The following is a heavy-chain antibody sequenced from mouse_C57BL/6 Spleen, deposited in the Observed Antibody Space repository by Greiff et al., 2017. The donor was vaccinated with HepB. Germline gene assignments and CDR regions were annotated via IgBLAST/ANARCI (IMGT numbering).Heavy chain of an antibody. CDR1: GFTFSSYG. CDR2: ISSGGSYT. Sequence: DVMLVESGGDLVKPGGSLKLSCAASGFTFSSYGMSWVRQTPDKRLEWVATISSGGSYTYYPDSVKGRFTISRDNAKNTLYLQMSSLKSEDTAMYYCARITTVVATKAMDYWGQGTSVTVSS. J-gene: IGHJ4*01. V-gene: IGHV5-6*02. CDR3: ARITTVVATKAMDY. D-gene: IGHD1-1*01.